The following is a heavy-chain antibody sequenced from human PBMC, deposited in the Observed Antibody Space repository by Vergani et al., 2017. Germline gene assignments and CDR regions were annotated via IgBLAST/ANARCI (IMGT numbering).Heavy chain of an antibody. D-gene: IGHD5-12*01. CDR1: GFTFNHYA. V-gene: IGHV3-23*01. CDR3: AKANPRNSGYDYLYYYHAMDV. CDR2: ISGSGDST. J-gene: IGHJ6*02. Sequence: EVQLLESGGDLVQPGGSLRLSCAASGFTFNHYAMNWVRQAPGKGLEWVSGISGSGDSTYYAGSVKGRFTISRDSSKNTLYLQMNSLSAGDTAVDYCAKANPRNSGYDYLYYYHAMDVWGQGTTVTVSS.